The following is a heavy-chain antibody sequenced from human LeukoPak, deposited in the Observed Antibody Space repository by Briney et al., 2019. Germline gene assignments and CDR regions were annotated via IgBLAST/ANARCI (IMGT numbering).Heavy chain of an antibody. D-gene: IGHD4-17*01. CDR3: ARDRDYAFDY. Sequence: GGSLRLSCAASGFTFSSYAMHWVRQAPGKGLGWVAVISYDGSNKYYADSVKGRFTISRDNSKNTLYLQMDSLRDEDTAVYYCARDRDYAFDYWGQGTLVTVSS. J-gene: IGHJ4*02. V-gene: IGHV3-30*04. CDR1: GFTFSSYA. CDR2: ISYDGSNK.